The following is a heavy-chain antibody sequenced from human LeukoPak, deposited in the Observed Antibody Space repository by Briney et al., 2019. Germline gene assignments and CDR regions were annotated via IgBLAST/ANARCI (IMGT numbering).Heavy chain of an antibody. J-gene: IGHJ3*02. CDR1: GGSFSGYY. Sequence: SETLSLTCAVYGGSFSGYYWSWIRQPPGKGLEWIGEINHSGSTNYNPSLKSRVTISVDTSKNQFSLKLSSVTAADTAVYYCARDLYDYVWGSSRFGAFDIWGQGTMVTVSS. CDR3: ARDLYDYVWGSSRFGAFDI. CDR2: INHSGST. V-gene: IGHV4-34*01. D-gene: IGHD3-16*02.